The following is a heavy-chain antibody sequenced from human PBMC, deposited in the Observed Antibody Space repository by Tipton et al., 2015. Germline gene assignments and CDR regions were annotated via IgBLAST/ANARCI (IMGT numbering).Heavy chain of an antibody. CDR1: GFTVTNNY. CDR3: ARSGGYGWDH. J-gene: IGHJ4*02. Sequence: SLGLSCAASGFTVTNNYMTWVRQAPGKGLEWVANIKPDGTESYYVDSVKGRFTFSRDNAKNSLYLQMSSLRAEDTAVYYCARSGGYGWDHWGQGTLVTVSS. V-gene: IGHV3-7*01. CDR2: IKPDGTES. D-gene: IGHD1-1*01.